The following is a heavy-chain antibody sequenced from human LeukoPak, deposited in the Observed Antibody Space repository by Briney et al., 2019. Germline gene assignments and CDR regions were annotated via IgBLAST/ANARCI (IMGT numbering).Heavy chain of an antibody. D-gene: IGHD3-10*01. CDR1: GFTFNRCG. V-gene: IGHV3-30*18. Sequence: GRSLRLSCVASGFTFNRCGMHWVRHAPGKGQEWVARILYDGSREYYADSVEGRFTIARDNSKNTLYLEMNSLREEDTAVYYCVKSSGTEDYGMDAWGQGTTVTVSS. CDR3: VKSSGTEDYGMDA. CDR2: ILYDGSRE. J-gene: IGHJ6*02.